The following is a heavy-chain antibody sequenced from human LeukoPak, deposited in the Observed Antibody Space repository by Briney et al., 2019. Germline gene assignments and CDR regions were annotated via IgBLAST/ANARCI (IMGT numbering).Heavy chain of an antibody. V-gene: IGHV4-30-4*01. CDR2: IYYSGST. CDR1: GGSISSGDYY. D-gene: IGHD4-11*01. J-gene: IGHJ4*02. Sequence: SQTLSHTCTVSGGSISSGDYYWSWIRQPPGKGLEWIGYIYYSGSTYYNPSLKSRVTISVDTSKNQFSLKLSSVTAADTAVYYCASYSNYGSSYYFDYWGQGTLVTVSS. CDR3: ASYSNYGSSYYFDY.